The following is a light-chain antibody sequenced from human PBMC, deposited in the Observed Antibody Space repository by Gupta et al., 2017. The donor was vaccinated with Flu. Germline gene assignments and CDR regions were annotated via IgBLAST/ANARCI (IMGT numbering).Light chain of an antibody. V-gene: IGKV6-21*01. CDR2: YAS. Sequence: TVFIHSPEFQSVTPRETVTITCQASEAIGSKFHWFQQKPHQSPKLLIKYASQALAGVPSRISGSSCATYYTLTIKGRAAEDAAKYYCQHGNSLRKSFGQGTKLEI. CDR3: QHGNSLRKS. J-gene: IGKJ2*03. CDR1: EAIGSK.